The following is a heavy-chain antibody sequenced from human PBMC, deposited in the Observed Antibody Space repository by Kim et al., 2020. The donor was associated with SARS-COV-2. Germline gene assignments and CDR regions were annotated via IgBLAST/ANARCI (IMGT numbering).Heavy chain of an antibody. CDR2: IYYSGST. CDR1: GGSISSSSYY. J-gene: IGHJ4*01. D-gene: IGHD3-3*01. V-gene: IGHV4-39*01. CDR3: ARLNSYYDFWSGYHFD. Sequence: SETLSLTCTVSGGSISSSSYYWGWIRQPPGKGLEWIGSIYYSGSTYYNPSLKSRVTISVDTSKNQFSLKLSSVTAADTAVYYCARLNSYYDFWSGYHFD.